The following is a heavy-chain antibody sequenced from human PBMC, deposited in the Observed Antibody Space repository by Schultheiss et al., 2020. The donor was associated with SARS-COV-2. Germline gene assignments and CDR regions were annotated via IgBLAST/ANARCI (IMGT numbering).Heavy chain of an antibody. J-gene: IGHJ4*02. D-gene: IGHD7-27*01. V-gene: IGHV3-30*03. CDR2: ISYDGSNK. CDR1: GFTFSSYG. Sequence: GGSLRLSCAASGFTFSSYGMHWVRQAPGKGLEWVAVISYDGSNKYYADSVKGRFTISRDNSKNTLYLHMNGLRDEDTAVYYCVRESITGDRDFDYWGQGTLVTVSS. CDR3: VRESITGDRDFDY.